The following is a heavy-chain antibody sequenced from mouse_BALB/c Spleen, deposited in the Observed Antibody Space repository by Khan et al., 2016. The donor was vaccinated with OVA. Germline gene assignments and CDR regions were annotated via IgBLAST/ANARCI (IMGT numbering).Heavy chain of an antibody. D-gene: IGHD2-10*01. J-gene: IGHJ4*01. CDR1: RHTFTNFG. CDR2: INTYTGEP. V-gene: IGHV9-3-1*01. CDR3: ARPPYFSYAMDN. Sequence: QLVQSGPELKKPGETVKISCKASRHTFTNFGMNWVKQAPGKGLKWMGWINTYTGEPTYADDFNGRFAFSLEASASTAYLQINNLTNEDTATYFCARPPYFSYAMDNWGQGTSVTVSS.